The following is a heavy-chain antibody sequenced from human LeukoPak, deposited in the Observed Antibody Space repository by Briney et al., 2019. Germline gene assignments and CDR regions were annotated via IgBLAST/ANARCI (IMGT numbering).Heavy chain of an antibody. CDR1: GGSISSGDYY. V-gene: IGHV4-30-4*01. J-gene: IGHJ5*02. Sequence: SETLSLTCTVSGGSISSGDYYWSWIRQPPGKGLEWIAYMYYSGSTYYNPSLKSRVTMSADTSKNQLSLKLSSVTAADTAVFYCARPYYYDSRIDPWGQGILVTVSS. D-gene: IGHD3-22*01. CDR2: MYYSGST. CDR3: ARPYYYDSRIDP.